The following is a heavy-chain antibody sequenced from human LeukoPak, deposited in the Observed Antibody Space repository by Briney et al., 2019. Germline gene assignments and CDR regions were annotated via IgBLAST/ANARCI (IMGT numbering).Heavy chain of an antibody. Sequence: ASVKVSCKASGYTFTDYYIHWVRQAPGQGLEWMGWINPNSGVTTYAQKFQGRATMTRDTSISTAYMEVLRLRSDDTAVYYCASQGVGVISRGGSFDYWGQGTLVTVSS. V-gene: IGHV1-2*02. CDR2: INPNSGVT. CDR3: ASQGVGVISRGGSFDY. CDR1: GYTFTDYY. D-gene: IGHD2-21*01. J-gene: IGHJ4*02.